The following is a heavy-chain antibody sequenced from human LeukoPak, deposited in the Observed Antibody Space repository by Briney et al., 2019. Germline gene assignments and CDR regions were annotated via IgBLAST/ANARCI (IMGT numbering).Heavy chain of an antibody. J-gene: IGHJ4*02. D-gene: IGHD3-16*01. CDR1: GGTFSSYA. V-gene: IGHV1-69*13. CDR3: ARSMITFGGVAQYYFDY. Sequence: ASVKVSCKASGGTFSSYAISWVRQAPGQGLEWMGGIIPIFGTANYAQKFQGRVTITADESTSTAYMELSSLRSEDTAVYYSARSMITFGGVAQYYFDYWGQGTLVTVSS. CDR2: IIPIFGTA.